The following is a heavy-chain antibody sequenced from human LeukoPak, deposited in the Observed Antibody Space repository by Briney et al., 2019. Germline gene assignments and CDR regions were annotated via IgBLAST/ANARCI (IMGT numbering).Heavy chain of an antibody. J-gene: IGHJ3*02. CDR3: ARRRSSGWYEAHAFDI. V-gene: IGHV1-69*05. Sequence: SVKVSCKASGGTFSSYAISWVRQAPGQGLEWMGRIIPIFGTANYAQKFQGRVTITTDESTSTAYMELSSLRSEDTAVYYCARRRSSGWYEAHAFDIWGQGTMVTVSS. D-gene: IGHD6-19*01. CDR2: IIPIFGTA. CDR1: GGTFSSYA.